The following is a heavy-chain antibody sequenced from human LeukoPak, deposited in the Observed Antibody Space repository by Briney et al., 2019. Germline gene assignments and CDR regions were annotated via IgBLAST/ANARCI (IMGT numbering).Heavy chain of an antibody. CDR2: ISGSGGRI. CDR3: AKNPRLEGWIYFDS. CDR1: GFTFSSYS. V-gene: IGHV3-23*01. D-gene: IGHD1-1*01. J-gene: IGHJ4*02. Sequence: GGSLRLSCAASGFTFSSYSMSWVRQAPGKGLEWGSSISGSGGRIDYADSVKGRFTISRDNSKNTLSLQMNSLTAEDTAVYYCAKNPRLEGWIYFDSWGQGILVTVSS.